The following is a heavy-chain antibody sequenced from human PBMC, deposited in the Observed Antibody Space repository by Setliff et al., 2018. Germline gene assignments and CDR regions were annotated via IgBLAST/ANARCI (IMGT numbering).Heavy chain of an antibody. CDR3: AKDVSPPGTNGWHPDVLDI. CDR2: IKSKTDGGTT. J-gene: IGHJ3*02. Sequence: GGSLRLSCAASGFTFSNAWMSWVRQAPGKGLEWVGRIKSKTDGGTTDYAAPVKGRFTISRDDSKNTLYLQMNSLKTEDTAVYYCAKDVSPPGTNGWHPDVLDIWGQGTMVTVSS. D-gene: IGHD6-19*01. V-gene: IGHV3-15*01. CDR1: GFTFSNAW.